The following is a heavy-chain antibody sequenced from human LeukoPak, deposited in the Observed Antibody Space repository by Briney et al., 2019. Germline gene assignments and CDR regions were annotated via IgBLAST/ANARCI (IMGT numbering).Heavy chain of an antibody. CDR1: EFTFRSFN. J-gene: IGHJ2*01. CDR2: ISTDSKFK. CDR3: VRGPRSHRSVLTKWYFDL. V-gene: IGHV3-21*01. Sequence: GGSLRLSCAASEFTFRSFNMVWVRQAPGKGLEWVSSISTDSKFKYYSDSVTGRFTISRDNAENSLSLQMNSLRVDDTATYYCVRGPRSHRSVLTKWYFDLWGRGTLVSVPS.